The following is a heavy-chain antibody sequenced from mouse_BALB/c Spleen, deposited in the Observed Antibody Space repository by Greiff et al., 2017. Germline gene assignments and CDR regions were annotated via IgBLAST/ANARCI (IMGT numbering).Heavy chain of an antibody. D-gene: IGHD2-1*01. Sequence: EVNVEESGGGLVQPGGSLKLSCAASGFTFSSYTMSWVRQTPEKRLEWVAYISNGGGSTYYPDTVKGRFTISRDNAKNTLYLQMSSLKSEDTAMYYCARRGNYDPRGFDVWGAGTTVTVSS. CDR1: GFTFSSYT. V-gene: IGHV5-12-2*01. CDR3: ARRGNYDPRGFDV. CDR2: ISNGGGST. J-gene: IGHJ1*01.